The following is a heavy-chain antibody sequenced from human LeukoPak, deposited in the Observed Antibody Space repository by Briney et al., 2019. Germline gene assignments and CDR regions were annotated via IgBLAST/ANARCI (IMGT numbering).Heavy chain of an antibody. CDR3: ARSSSGWGNWFDP. D-gene: IGHD6-19*01. CDR2: ISSSTT. V-gene: IGHV3-69-1*01. CDR1: GFTFSDYW. J-gene: IGHJ5*02. Sequence: PGGSLRLSCAASGFTFSDYWMHWVRQAPGKGLEWVSYISSSTTFYADSVKGRFTISRDNAENSLYLQMNSLRDEDTAVYYCARSSSGWGNWFDPWGQGTLVTVSS.